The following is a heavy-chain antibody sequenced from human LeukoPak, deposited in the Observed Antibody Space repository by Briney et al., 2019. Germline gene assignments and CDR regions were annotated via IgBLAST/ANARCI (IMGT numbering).Heavy chain of an antibody. Sequence: SETLSLTCSVSGGSISSPNWWSWVRQTPGKGLEWIGEVYHTGGTLYNPSLKSRLSMSVDKSKNQFSLELTSVTAADTAVYYCASATYYYDGSGYNWGQGTLVTVSS. CDR3: ASATYYYDGSGYN. CDR2: VYHTGGT. D-gene: IGHD3-22*01. V-gene: IGHV4-4*02. J-gene: IGHJ4*02. CDR1: GGSISSPNW.